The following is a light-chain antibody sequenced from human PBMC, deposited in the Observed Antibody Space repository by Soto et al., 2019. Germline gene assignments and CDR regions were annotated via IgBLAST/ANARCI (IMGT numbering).Light chain of an antibody. V-gene: IGKV1-8*01. J-gene: IGKJ1*01. CDR3: QQYYSYPRT. CDR1: QGISSY. CDR2: AAS. Sequence: AIRMTQSPSSLSASTGDRVTIPCRASQGISSYLAWYQQKPGKAPKLLIYAASTLHSGVPSRFSGSGSGTDFTLTISCLQSEDFATYYCQQYYSYPRTFGQGTKVEIK.